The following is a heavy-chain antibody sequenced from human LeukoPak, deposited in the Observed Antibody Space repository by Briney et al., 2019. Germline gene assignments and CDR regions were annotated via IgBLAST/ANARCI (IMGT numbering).Heavy chain of an antibody. D-gene: IGHD3-9*01. CDR3: ARTAYYDILTGYYRGGWFDP. Sequence: SETLSLTCTVSGGSISSYYWSWIRQPPGKGLEWIGYIYYSGSTNYNPSLKSRVTISVDTSKNQFSLKLSSVTAADTAVYYCARTAYYDILTGYYRGGWFDPWGQGTLVTVSS. V-gene: IGHV4-59*01. J-gene: IGHJ5*02. CDR1: GGSISSYY. CDR2: IYYSGST.